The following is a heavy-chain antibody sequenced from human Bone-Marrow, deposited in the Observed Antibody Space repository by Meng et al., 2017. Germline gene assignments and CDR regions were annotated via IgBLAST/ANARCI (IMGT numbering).Heavy chain of an antibody. J-gene: IGHJ6*02. V-gene: IGHV1-2*06. CDR3: ARDHASSTSCEWADCGMDV. CDR2: INPKSGDT. Sequence: ASVKVSCKASGYTFPDYWLHWVRRAPGQGLEWMGRINPKSGDTHYAQRFQGRVTMTGDTSISTAYMELSGLRSDDTAMYYCARDHASSTSCEWADCGMDVWGQGTTVTVSS. D-gene: IGHD2-2*01. CDR1: GYTFPDYW.